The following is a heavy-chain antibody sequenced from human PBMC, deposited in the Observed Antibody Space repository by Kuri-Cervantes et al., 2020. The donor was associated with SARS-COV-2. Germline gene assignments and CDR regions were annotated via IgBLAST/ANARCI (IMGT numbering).Heavy chain of an antibody. CDR1: GFTFSTYS. CDR3: AREDVRFLEWRDAFDI. V-gene: IGHV3-21*01. D-gene: IGHD3-3*01. Sequence: GESLKISCAASGFTFSTYSMNWVRQAPGKVLEWVSSISSSSSYIYYADSVKGRFTISRDNAKNSLYLQMNSLRAKDTAVYYCAREDVRFLEWRDAFDIWGQGTMVTVSS. CDR2: ISSSSSYI. J-gene: IGHJ3*02.